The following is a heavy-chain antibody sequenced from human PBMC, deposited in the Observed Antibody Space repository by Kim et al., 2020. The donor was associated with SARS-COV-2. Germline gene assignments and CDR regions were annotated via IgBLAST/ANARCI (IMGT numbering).Heavy chain of an antibody. D-gene: IGHD3-16*01. Sequence: SETLSLTCAVYGGSFSGYYWSWIRQPPGKGLEWIGEINHSGSTNYNPSLKSRVTISVDTSKNQFSLKLSSVTAADTAVYYCARAHQNKYDYVWGPEGYWGQGTLVTVSS. J-gene: IGHJ4*02. V-gene: IGHV4-34*01. CDR3: ARAHQNKYDYVWGPEGY. CDR2: INHSGST. CDR1: GGSFSGYY.